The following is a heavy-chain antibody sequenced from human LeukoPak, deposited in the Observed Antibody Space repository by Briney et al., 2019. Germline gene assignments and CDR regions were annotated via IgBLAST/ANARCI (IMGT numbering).Heavy chain of an antibody. J-gene: IGHJ6*02. D-gene: IGHD7-27*01. Sequence: GGSLRLSCAASGFTLSNYWMSWVRQAPGKGLEWVAIIKQDGSKLSYVDSVKGRFTVSRDNAKNSLYLQMNSLRAEDTAVYHCARGSPATGSYYYYHGMDVWGQGTTVTVSS. V-gene: IGHV3-7*01. CDR1: GFTLSNYW. CDR2: IKQDGSKL. CDR3: ARGSPATGSYYYYHGMDV.